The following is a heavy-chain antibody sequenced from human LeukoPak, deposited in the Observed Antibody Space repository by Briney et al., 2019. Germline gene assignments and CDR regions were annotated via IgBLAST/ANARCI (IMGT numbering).Heavy chain of an antibody. CDR3: ARELYYYDSSGYYYGPRVVLDAFDI. Sequence: GASVKVSCKASGYTFTRYGISWVRQAPGQGLEWMGWISAYNGNTNYAQKLQGRVTMTTDTSTSTAYMELRSLRSDDTAVYYCARELYYYDSSGYYYGPRVVLDAFDIWGQGTMVTVSS. J-gene: IGHJ3*02. V-gene: IGHV1-18*01. D-gene: IGHD3-22*01. CDR1: GYTFTRYG. CDR2: ISAYNGNT.